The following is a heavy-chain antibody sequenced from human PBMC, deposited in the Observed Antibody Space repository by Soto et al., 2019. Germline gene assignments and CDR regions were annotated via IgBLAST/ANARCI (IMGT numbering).Heavy chain of an antibody. J-gene: IGHJ4*01. V-gene: IGHV3-15*07. Sequence: GGSLRLSCVASGFPFSNAWINWVRQVPGKGLEWVGRVKSKTDGGSSDYAAAVKGRFAVSRDDSRNIVYLQMNSLKIEDTGVYYCTTDSRTSLPEIRFDYWGHGNQVTVS. D-gene: IGHD2-8*01. CDR3: TTDSRTSLPEIRFDY. CDR1: GFPFSNAW. CDR2: VKSKTDGGSS.